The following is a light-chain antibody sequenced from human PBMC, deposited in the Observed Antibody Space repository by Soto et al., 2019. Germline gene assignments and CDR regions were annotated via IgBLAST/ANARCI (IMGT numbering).Light chain of an antibody. Sequence: DIQLTQSPFFLSASVGDRVTITCRASQGIRSYLAWYQQRPGKAPELLIYGASTMRTGVASRFSGSGSGTEFTLTIRSLQPEDFATYFCQQLNIFPPLFTFGPGTKVDIQ. V-gene: IGKV1-9*01. CDR1: QGIRSY. CDR2: GAS. J-gene: IGKJ3*01. CDR3: QQLNIFPPLFT.